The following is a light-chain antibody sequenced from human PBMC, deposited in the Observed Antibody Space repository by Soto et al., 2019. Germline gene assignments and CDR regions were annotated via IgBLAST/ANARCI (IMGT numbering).Light chain of an antibody. CDR1: QSISSSF. J-gene: IGKJ1*01. Sequence: DIVLTQSPGTLSLSPGQRATLSCRASQSISSSFLAWYQQKPGQAPRLLIYGASSRATGIPDRFSGSGSGTDFTLTISCLQSEDFATYYCQQYYNYPRTFGQGTKVDIK. CDR2: GAS. V-gene: IGKV3-20*01. CDR3: QQYYNYPRT.